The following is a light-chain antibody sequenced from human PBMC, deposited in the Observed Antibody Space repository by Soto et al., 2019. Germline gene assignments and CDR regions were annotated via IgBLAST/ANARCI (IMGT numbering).Light chain of an antibody. J-gene: IGLJ3*02. CDR3: ATWDDSLNGPV. CDR1: NSNIGTNI. V-gene: IGLV1-44*01. Sequence: QSVLTQPPSASGSPGQRVTISCSGSNSNIGTNIVNWYQHLPGTAPKLLIYNTDQRPSGVPDRFSGSKSGTSASLAISGLQSEDEADYNCATWDDSLNGPVFGGGTKVTVL. CDR2: NTD.